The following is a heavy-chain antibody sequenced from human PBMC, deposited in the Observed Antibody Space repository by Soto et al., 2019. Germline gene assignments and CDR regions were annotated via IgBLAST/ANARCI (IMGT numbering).Heavy chain of an antibody. CDR3: ARDGGRDDYFGNWLDP. CDR1: GGTFSNYA. CDR2: IIPIFGTT. J-gene: IGHJ5*02. Sequence: QVQLVQSGAEVKKPGSSVKVSCKASGGTFSNYAISWVRQAPGQGLEWVGGIIPIFGTTNFAQKFQGRVTITADESTTTAYMELSGLRSEDTAVYYCARDGGRDDYFGNWLDPWGQGTLVTVSS. D-gene: IGHD4-17*01. V-gene: IGHV1-69*12.